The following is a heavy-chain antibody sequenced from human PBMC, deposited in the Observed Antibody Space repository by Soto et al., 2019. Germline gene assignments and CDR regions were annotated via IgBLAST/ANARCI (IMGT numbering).Heavy chain of an antibody. J-gene: IGHJ4*02. CDR1: GYTFTSYY. Sequence: GASVKVSCKASGYTFTSYYMHWVRQAPGQGLEWMGIINPSGGSTSYAQKFQGRVTMTRDTSTSTVYMELSSLRSEDTAVYYCARDSGRSGSYELRIDYWGQGTLVTVSS. D-gene: IGHD1-26*01. CDR2: INPSGGST. CDR3: ARDSGRSGSYELRIDY. V-gene: IGHV1-46*01.